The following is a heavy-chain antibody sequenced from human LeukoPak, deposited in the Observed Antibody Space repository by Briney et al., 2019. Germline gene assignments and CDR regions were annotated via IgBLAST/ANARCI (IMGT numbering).Heavy chain of an antibody. V-gene: IGHV3-23*01. J-gene: IGHJ2*01. Sequence: PGGSLRLSCAASGFTFSNYAMSWVRQAPGKGLEWVSGISGSGSSTYYADSVKGRFTISRDNSKNTLYLQMNSLRAEDTAVYYCAKSSRGAANYYIDLWGRGTLDTVSS. CDR3: AKSSRGAANYYIDL. CDR2: ISGSGSST. D-gene: IGHD4/OR15-4a*01. CDR1: GFTFSNYA.